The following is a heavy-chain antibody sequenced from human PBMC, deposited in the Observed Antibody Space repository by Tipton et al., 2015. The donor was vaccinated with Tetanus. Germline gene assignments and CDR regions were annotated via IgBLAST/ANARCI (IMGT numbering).Heavy chain of an antibody. CDR3: GRGVSSSFKGASVDH. Sequence: QLVQSGGEVKEPGASVKLSCEASGYLFTSYGFTWVRQAPGEGLEWLGWINSYNGMTNYTPKLLDRLTLTTDPSAQTAYMELRSLGPDDSAVYFWGRGVSSSFKGASVDHWGQGTRVAVSS. D-gene: IGHD2-2*01. CDR2: INSYNGMT. J-gene: IGHJ5*02. CDR1: GYLFTSYG. V-gene: IGHV1-18*04.